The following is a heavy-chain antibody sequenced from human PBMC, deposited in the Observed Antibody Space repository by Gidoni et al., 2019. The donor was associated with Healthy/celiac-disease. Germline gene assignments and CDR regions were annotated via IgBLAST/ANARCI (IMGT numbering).Heavy chain of an antibody. CDR1: GFTFSSYS. D-gene: IGHD2-15*01. J-gene: IGHJ4*02. V-gene: IGHV3-21*01. CDR3: ARRYCSGGSCYSAY. CDR2: ISSSSSYI. Sequence: EVQLVESGGGLVTPGGSLRLSCAASGFTFSSYSMNWVRQAPGKGLEWVSSISSSSSYIYYADSVKGRFTISRDNAKNSLYLQMNSLRAEDTAVYYCARRYCSGGSCYSAYWGQGTLVTVSS.